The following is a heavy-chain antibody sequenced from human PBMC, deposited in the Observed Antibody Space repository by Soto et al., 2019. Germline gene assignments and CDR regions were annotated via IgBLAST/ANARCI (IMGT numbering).Heavy chain of an antibody. CDR3: AYRRVSVGFDY. D-gene: IGHD1-26*01. CDR2: THWNDDD. V-gene: IGHV2-5*01. CDR1: GFSLSSSGVG. J-gene: IGHJ4*02. Sequence: QITLKESGPTLVKPTQTLTLTCTFSGFSLSSSGVGVGWIRQPPGKALEWLAITHWNDDDHYSPSLKSRLTITEDTPKNQVVLTLTHMDPVDTATYYCAYRRVSVGFDYWGQGTLVTVSS.